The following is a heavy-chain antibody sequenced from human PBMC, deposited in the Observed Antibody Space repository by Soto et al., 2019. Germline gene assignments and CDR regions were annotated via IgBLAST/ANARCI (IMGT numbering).Heavy chain of an antibody. CDR2: ISGSGGST. Sequence: GWSLRLSCAASGFTFSSYAMSWVRQAPGKGLEWVSAISGSGGSTYYADSVKGRFTISRDNSKNTLYLQMNSLRAEDTAVYYCAKGVDVYKTGTAFDYWGQGTLVTVSS. D-gene: IGHD1-1*01. J-gene: IGHJ4*02. CDR3: AKGVDVYKTGTAFDY. CDR1: GFTFSSYA. V-gene: IGHV3-23*01.